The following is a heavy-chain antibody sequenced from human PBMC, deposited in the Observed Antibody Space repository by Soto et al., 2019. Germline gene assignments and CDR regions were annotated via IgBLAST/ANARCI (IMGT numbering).Heavy chain of an antibody. CDR1: GYTFTSYA. D-gene: IGHD3-22*01. J-gene: IGHJ4*02. V-gene: IGHV1-3*01. CDR3: ARDYYDSSGYFPEYYFDY. Sequence: GASVKVSCKASGYTFTSYAMHWVRQAPGQRLEWMGWINAGNGNTKYSQKYKGRVTITRDTSASTAYMELSSLRSENTTVYYYARDYYDSSGYFPEYYFDYWGQGTLVTVSS. CDR2: INAGNGNT.